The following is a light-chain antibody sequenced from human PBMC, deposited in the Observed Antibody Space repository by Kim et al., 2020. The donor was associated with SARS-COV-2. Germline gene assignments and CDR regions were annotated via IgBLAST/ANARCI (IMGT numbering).Light chain of an antibody. CDR2: EVT. CDR1: SGDVGGFSY. Sequence: GQAVTISCTGTSGDVGGFSYVAGYQQPPGKAPKLMIYEVTRRPLGVPARFSGSKSGNTASLTVSDLQPDDEADYYCNSYAGNNNFVFGGGTQLTVL. J-gene: IGLJ3*02. V-gene: IGLV2-8*01. CDR3: NSYAGNNNFV.